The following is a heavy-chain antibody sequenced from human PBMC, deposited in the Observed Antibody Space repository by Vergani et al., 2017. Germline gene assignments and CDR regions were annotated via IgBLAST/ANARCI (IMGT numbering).Heavy chain of an antibody. V-gene: IGHV1-69-2*01. Sequence: EVQLVQSGAEVKKPGATMKISCKVSGYTFTDHYMHWLKQAPGEGLEWMGLVDPEDGETIYAEKFKGRVTIAADTSTDTAHLELSSLGSEDTSVYYCATPHTVTTGCMEVWGQGTTVIVSS. CDR1: GYTFTDHY. J-gene: IGHJ6*02. D-gene: IGHD4-17*01. CDR3: ATPHTVTTGCMEV. CDR2: VDPEDGET.